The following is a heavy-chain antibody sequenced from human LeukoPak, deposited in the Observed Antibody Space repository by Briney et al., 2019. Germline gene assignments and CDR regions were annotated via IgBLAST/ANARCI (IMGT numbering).Heavy chain of an antibody. V-gene: IGHV3-7*03. CDR1: GFTFSSYW. J-gene: IGHJ4*02. Sequence: GGSLRLSCAASGFTFSSYWMIWVRQAPGKGLEWVANIKQGGSEKYYVDSVKGRFTISRDNAKNSLYLQMTSLRAEDTAVYYCARDYYDCVWGSYRHFDYWGQGTLVTVSS. CDR3: ARDYYDCVWGSYRHFDY. CDR2: IKQGGSEK. D-gene: IGHD3-16*02.